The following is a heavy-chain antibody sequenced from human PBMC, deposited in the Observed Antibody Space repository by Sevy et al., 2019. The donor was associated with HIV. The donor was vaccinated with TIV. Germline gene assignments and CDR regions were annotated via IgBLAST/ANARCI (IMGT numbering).Heavy chain of an antibody. J-gene: IGHJ6*02. CDR3: ARDCSSTTCLWGLDV. CDR1: GFTFSRYW. Sequence: GGSLRLSCAASGFTFSRYWMTWVRQAPGKGLEWVANIKVDGSEKYYVDSVKGRFTISRDNAKNSLYLQMNSLRVGDTALYYCARDCSSTTCLWGLDVWGQGTTVTVSS. D-gene: IGHD2-2*01. CDR2: IKVDGSEK. V-gene: IGHV3-7*03.